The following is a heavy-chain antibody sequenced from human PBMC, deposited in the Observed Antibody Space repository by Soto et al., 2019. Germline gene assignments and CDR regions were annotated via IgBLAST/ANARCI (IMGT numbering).Heavy chain of an antibody. D-gene: IGHD3-22*01. CDR3: ARYYDTSNRPYFHH. Sequence: SETLSLTCAVSGGSISSTTYYWAWIRQPPGKGLEWVATIYYSGATYYNPSLKSRLTISIDTSKNQLSLRLSSVTAADTAMYYCARYYDTSNRPYFHHWGQGTLVTVSS. CDR1: GGSISSTTYY. J-gene: IGHJ1*01. CDR2: IYYSGAT. V-gene: IGHV4-39*01.